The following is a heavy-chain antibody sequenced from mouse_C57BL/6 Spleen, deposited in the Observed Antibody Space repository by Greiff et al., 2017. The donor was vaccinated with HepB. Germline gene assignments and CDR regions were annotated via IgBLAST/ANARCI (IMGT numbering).Heavy chain of an antibody. V-gene: IGHV1-39*01. CDR1: GYSFTDYN. D-gene: IGHD2-1*01. CDR3: APIYYATSHWYFDV. J-gene: IGHJ1*03. Sequence: EVQLQQSGPELVKPGASVKISCKASGYSFTDYNMNWVKQSNGKSLEWIGVINPNYGTTSYNQKFKGKATLTVDQSSSTAYMQLNSLTSEDSAVYYCAPIYYATSHWYFDVWGTGTTVTVSS. CDR2: INPNYGTT.